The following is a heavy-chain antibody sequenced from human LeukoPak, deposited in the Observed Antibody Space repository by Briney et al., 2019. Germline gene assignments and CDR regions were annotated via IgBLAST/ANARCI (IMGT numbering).Heavy chain of an antibody. D-gene: IGHD4-17*01. CDR2: IYYSGST. V-gene: IGHV4-59*01. J-gene: IGHJ4*02. CDR3: ARVHDYGDCGREYYFDY. CDR1: GGSIINYY. Sequence: SETLSLTCTVSGGSIINYYWSWIRQPPGKGLEWIGYIYYSGSTNYNPSLKSRVTISVDTSKNQLSLKLSSVTAADTAVYYCARVHDYGDCGREYYFDYWGQGTLVTVSS.